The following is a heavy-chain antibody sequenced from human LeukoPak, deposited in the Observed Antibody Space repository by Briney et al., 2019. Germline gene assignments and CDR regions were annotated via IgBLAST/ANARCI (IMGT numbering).Heavy chain of an antibody. V-gene: IGHV4-34*01. D-gene: IGHD2-2*01. CDR2: INHSGST. CDR1: GGSFSGYY. J-gene: IGHJ5*02. Sequence: PSETLSLTCAVYGGSFSGYYWSWIRQPPGKGLEWIGEINHSGSTNYNPSLKSRVTISVDTSKNQFSLKLSSVTAADTAVYYCARGWDIVVVPAAGSWFDPWGQGTLVTVSS. CDR3: ARGWDIVVVPAAGSWFDP.